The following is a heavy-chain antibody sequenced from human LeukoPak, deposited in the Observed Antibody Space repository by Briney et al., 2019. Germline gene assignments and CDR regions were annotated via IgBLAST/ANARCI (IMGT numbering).Heavy chain of an antibody. J-gene: IGHJ4*02. CDR2: MNPNSGST. Sequence: ASVKVSCKASGYTFTSYDINWVRQATGQGLEWTGWMNPNSGSTGYAQKFQGRVTMTRNTSISTAYMELSSLRSEDTAVYYCARGAPRGSYFDYWGQGTLVTVSS. V-gene: IGHV1-8*01. CDR1: GYTFTSYD. CDR3: ARGAPRGSYFDY. D-gene: IGHD1-26*01.